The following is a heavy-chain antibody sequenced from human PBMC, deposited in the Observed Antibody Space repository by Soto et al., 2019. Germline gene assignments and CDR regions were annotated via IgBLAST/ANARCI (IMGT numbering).Heavy chain of an antibody. Sequence: QVQLVESGGGVVQPGRSLRLSCAASGFTFSSYGMHWVRQAPGKGLEWVAVISYDGSNKYYADSVKGRFTISRDNSKNPLYLQMNSLRAEDTAVYYCAKERVLRFLEWLAHDAFDIWGQGTMVTVSS. CDR1: GFTFSSYG. CDR3: AKERVLRFLEWLAHDAFDI. J-gene: IGHJ3*02. D-gene: IGHD3-3*01. CDR2: ISYDGSNK. V-gene: IGHV3-30*18.